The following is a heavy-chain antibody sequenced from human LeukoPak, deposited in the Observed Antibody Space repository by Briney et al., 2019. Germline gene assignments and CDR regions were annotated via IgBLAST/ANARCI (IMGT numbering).Heavy chain of an antibody. CDR3: ARAKYGSGSYYQGHYYYYYMDV. CDR2: IYRGGST. V-gene: IGHV3-66*01. D-gene: IGHD3-10*01. Sequence: GGAPRLSCAASGFTLSRKYMSWGRQAPGEGVEGGSVIYRGGSTYYADSVKGRFTISRDNSKNTLYLQMNSLRAEDTAVYYCARAKYGSGSYYQGHYYYYYMDVWGKGTTVTISS. CDR1: GFTLSRKY. J-gene: IGHJ6*03.